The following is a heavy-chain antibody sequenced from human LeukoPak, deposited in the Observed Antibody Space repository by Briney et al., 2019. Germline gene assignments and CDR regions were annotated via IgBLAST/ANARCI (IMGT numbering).Heavy chain of an antibody. CDR3: ARDGRDSSTWDYYYGMDV. D-gene: IGHD6-13*01. Sequence: ASVKVSCKASRYTFTSYGISWVRQAPGQGLEWMGWISAHNGNTNYTQKFQGRVTMTTGTSTSTAYMELRSLRSDDTAVYYCARDGRDSSTWDYYYGMDVWGQGTTVTVSS. CDR2: ISAHNGNT. CDR1: RYTFTSYG. J-gene: IGHJ6*02. V-gene: IGHV1-18*01.